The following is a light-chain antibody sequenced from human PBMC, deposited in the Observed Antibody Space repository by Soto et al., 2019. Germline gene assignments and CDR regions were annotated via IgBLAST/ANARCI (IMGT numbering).Light chain of an antibody. J-gene: IGLJ2*01. CDR2: EVS. CDR3: ASYTSITTHVV. Sequence: QSVMTQPPSVSAAPGQKVTISCSGSSSNIGGNSVSWYQQLPGTAPKLLIYEVSNRPSGVSNRFSGSKSGNTASLTISGLQAEDEADYYCASYTSITTHVVIGGGTQLTVL. CDR1: SSNIGGNS. V-gene: IGLV2-14*01.